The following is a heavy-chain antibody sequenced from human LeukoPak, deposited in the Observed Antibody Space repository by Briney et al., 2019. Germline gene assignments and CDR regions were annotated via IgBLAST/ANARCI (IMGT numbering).Heavy chain of an antibody. CDR1: GFTFSGAW. Sequence: GGSLRLSCTASGFTFSGAWMTWVRQAPGKGLEWVSAISGSGGSTYYADSVKGRFTISRDNSKNTLYLQMNSLRAEDTAVYYCAKVAGGWAYAFDIWGQGTMVTVSS. V-gene: IGHV3-23*01. D-gene: IGHD6-19*01. J-gene: IGHJ3*02. CDR2: ISGSGGST. CDR3: AKVAGGWAYAFDI.